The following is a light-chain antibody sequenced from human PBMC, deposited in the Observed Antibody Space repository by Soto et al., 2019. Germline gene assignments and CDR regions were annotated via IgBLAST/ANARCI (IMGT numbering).Light chain of an antibody. CDR3: SSYTSSSTLLYV. Sequence: QSALTQPDSVSGSPGQSITISCTGTSSDVGGYNYVSWYQQHPGKAPKLMIYDVSNRPSGVSNRFSGSKSGNTASLTISGLQAEDEADYYCSSYTSSSTLLYVFGTGTKVTFL. CDR2: DVS. CDR1: SSDVGGYNY. J-gene: IGLJ1*01. V-gene: IGLV2-14*01.